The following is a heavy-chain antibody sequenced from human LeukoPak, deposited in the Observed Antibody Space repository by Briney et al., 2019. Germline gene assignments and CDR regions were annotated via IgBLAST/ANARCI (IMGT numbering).Heavy chain of an antibody. V-gene: IGHV4-61*08. Sequence: SQTLSLTCTVSGGSISSGGYYWSWIRQPPGKGLEWIGYIYYSGSTNYNPSLKSRVTISVDTSKNQFSLKLSSVTAADTAVYYCARSRWGTFDYWGQGTLVTVSS. J-gene: IGHJ4*02. CDR2: IYYSGST. CDR1: GGSISSGGYY. D-gene: IGHD7-27*01. CDR3: ARSRWGTFDY.